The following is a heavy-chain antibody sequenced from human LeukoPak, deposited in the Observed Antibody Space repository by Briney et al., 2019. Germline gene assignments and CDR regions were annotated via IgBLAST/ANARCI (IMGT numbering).Heavy chain of an antibody. D-gene: IGHD4-17*01. CDR1: GFTFSSYA. CDR3: ARVGYSDESIDY. Sequence: GGSLRLSCAASGFTFSSYAMSWVRQAPGKGLEWVSGIGGSGSSTYYADSVKGRFTISRDNSKNTLYLQMSSLRAEDTAVYYCARVGYSDESIDYWGQGTLVTVSS. V-gene: IGHV3-23*01. CDR2: IGGSGSST. J-gene: IGHJ4*02.